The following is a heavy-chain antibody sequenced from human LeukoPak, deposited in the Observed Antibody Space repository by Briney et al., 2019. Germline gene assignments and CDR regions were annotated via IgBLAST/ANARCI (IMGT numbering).Heavy chain of an antibody. CDR1: GYTFTGYY. J-gene: IGHJ4*02. V-gene: IGHV1-2*02. CDR3: ARGYRYYDSSGYFDTFDY. D-gene: IGHD3-22*01. Sequence: ASVKVSCTASGYTFTGYYMHWVRQAPGQGLEWMGWINPNSGGTNYAQKFQGRVTMTRDTSISTAYMELSRLRSDDTAVYYCARGYRYYDSSGYFDTFDYWGQGTLVTVSS. CDR2: INPNSGGT.